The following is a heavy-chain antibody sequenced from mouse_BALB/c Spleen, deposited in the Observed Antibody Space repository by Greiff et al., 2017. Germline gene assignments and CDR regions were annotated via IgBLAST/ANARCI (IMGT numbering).Heavy chain of an antibody. J-gene: IGHJ3*01. CDR1: GFTFSSYG. CDR3: ARDRDYYGSSPFAY. Sequence: EVMLVESGGGLVQPGGSLKLSCAASGFTFSSYGMSWVRQTPDKRLELVATINSNGGSTYYPDSVKGRFTISRDNAKKTLYLQMSSLKSEDTAMYYCARDRDYYGSSPFAYWGQGTLVTVSA. V-gene: IGHV5-6-3*01. D-gene: IGHD1-1*01. CDR2: INSNGGST.